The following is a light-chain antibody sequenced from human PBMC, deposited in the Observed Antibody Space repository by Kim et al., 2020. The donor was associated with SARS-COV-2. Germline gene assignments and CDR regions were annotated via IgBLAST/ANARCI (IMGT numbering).Light chain of an antibody. V-gene: IGKV1-5*03. CDR3: QQYHSLGT. Sequence: SSSAEDTVPLTGRASESIDTWLAWYQQKPGKAPPLLSYRTFALESGVPSRFRGSGFGTEFTLTITSLQPDDFATYFFQQYHSLGTFGQGTKVDIK. CDR1: ESIDTW. CDR2: RTF. J-gene: IGKJ1*01.